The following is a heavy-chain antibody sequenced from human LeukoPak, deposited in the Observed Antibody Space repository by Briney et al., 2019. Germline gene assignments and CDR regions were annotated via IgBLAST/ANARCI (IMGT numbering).Heavy chain of an antibody. CDR2: FDPEDGET. CDR1: GYTLTELS. J-gene: IGHJ6*03. D-gene: IGHD3-10*01. CDR3: ATESKVRGPNYYYMDV. V-gene: IGHV1-24*01. Sequence: GASVKVSCKVSGYTLTELSMHWVRQAPGKGLEWMGGFDPEDGETIYAQKFQGRVTMTKDTSTDTAYMELSSLRSEDTAVYYCATESKVRGPNYYYMDVWGKGTTVTISS.